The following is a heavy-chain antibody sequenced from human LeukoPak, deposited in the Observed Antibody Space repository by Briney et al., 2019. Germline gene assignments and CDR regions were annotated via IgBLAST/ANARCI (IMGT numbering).Heavy chain of an antibody. CDR2: IYPGDSDT. J-gene: IGHJ4*02. Sequence: SGESLKISCKGSGYSFTRHWIGWVRQMPGKGLEWMGIIYPGDSDTRYSPSFKGQVTISADKSISTAYLQWSSLKASDSAMYYCARPPATDTTMLTGGYWGQGTLVTVSS. CDR1: GYSFTRHW. V-gene: IGHV5-51*01. D-gene: IGHD5-18*01. CDR3: ARPPATDTTMLTGGY.